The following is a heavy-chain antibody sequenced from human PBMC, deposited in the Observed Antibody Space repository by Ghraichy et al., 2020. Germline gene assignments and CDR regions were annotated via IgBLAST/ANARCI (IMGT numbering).Heavy chain of an antibody. CDR3: AHENRGYYRNPGHFDY. D-gene: IGHD4-11*01. CDR1: GFSLSTSGVG. CDR2: IYWDDDK. J-gene: IGHJ4*02. Sequence: SGPTLVKPTQTLTLTCTFSGFSLSTSGVGVGWIRQPPGKALEWLALIYWDDDKRYSPSLKSRLTITKDTSKNQVVLTMTNMDPVDTATYYCAHENRGYYRNPGHFDYWGQGTLVTVSS. V-gene: IGHV2-5*02.